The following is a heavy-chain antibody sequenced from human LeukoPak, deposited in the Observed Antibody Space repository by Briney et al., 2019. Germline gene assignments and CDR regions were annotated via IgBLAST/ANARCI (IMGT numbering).Heavy chain of an antibody. D-gene: IGHD2-2*01. V-gene: IGHV1-2*02. CDR3: ARDLVPAALQYQLVLRLELDDAFDI. CDR2: INPNSGGT. CDR1: GYTFTGYY. J-gene: IGHJ3*02. Sequence: GASVKVSRKASGYTFTGYYMHWVRQAPGQGLEWMGWINPNSGGTNYAQKFQGRVTMTRDTSISTAYMELSRLRSDDTAVYYCARDLVPAALQYQLVLRLELDDAFDIWGQGTMVTVSS.